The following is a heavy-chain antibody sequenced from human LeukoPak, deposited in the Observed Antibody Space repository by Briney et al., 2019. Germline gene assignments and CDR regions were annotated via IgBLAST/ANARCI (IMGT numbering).Heavy chain of an antibody. CDR2: ITASGGST. V-gene: IGHV3-23*01. Sequence: GGSLRLSCVASGLMFSSQAMTWVRQAPGKGLEWVSGITASGGSTYHAESVKGRFTISRDNSKNTLYLQMNNLRAEDTAVYYCASRPPSETYFAVFDYWGQGTLVTVSS. D-gene: IGHD3-10*01. CDR3: ASRPPSETYFAVFDY. J-gene: IGHJ4*02. CDR1: GLMFSSQA.